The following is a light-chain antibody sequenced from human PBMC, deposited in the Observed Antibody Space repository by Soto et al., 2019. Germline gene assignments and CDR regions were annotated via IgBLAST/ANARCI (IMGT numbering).Light chain of an antibody. CDR2: EVN. Sequence: QSALTQPASLSGSPGQSITISCTGTSSDIGAYDYVSWFQQHPGKAPKLMISEVNNRPSGVSNRDSGSKSGNTAYLTISGLQVEYEAEYFCLSFTTTSTHVFGTGTKLTVL. J-gene: IGLJ1*01. CDR3: LSFTTTSTHV. CDR1: SSDIGAYDY. V-gene: IGLV2-14*01.